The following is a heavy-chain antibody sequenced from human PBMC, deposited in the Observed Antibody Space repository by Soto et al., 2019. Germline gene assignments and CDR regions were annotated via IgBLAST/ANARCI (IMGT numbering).Heavy chain of an antibody. Sequence: SETLSLTCTVSGGSISSYYWSWIRQPPGKGLEWIGYIYYSGSTNYNPSLKSRVTISVDTSKNQFSLKLSSVTAADTAVYYCARHDYGGNFLCFDPWGQGTLVTVS. CDR2: IYYSGST. CDR3: ARHDYGGNFLCFDP. V-gene: IGHV4-59*08. CDR1: GGSISSYY. J-gene: IGHJ5*02. D-gene: IGHD4-17*01.